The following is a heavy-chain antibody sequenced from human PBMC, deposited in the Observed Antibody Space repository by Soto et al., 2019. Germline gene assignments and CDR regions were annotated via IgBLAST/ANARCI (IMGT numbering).Heavy chain of an antibody. V-gene: IGHV1-3*01. J-gene: IGHJ6*02. CDR1: GYTFTSYA. CDR2: INAGNGNT. CDR3: ARSTGWFGDKIQSSAHLRKPGTQIKTNYGMDV. Sequence: ASVKVSCKASGYTFTSYAMHWVRQAPGQRLEWMGWINAGNGNTKYSQKFQGRVTITRDTSASTAYMELSSLRSEDTAVYYCARSTGWFGDKIQSSAHLRKPGTQIKTNYGMDVWGQGTTVTVSS. D-gene: IGHD3-10*01.